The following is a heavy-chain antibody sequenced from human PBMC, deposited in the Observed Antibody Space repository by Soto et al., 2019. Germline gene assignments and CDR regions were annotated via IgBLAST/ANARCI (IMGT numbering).Heavy chain of an antibody. CDR1: GFTFSTYA. J-gene: IGHJ6*02. CDR2: ISGSAGSI. D-gene: IGHD3-10*02. V-gene: IGHV3-23*01. CDR3: ASNMVFGEYGLDV. Sequence: GGSLRLSCEASGFTFSTYAMSWVRQAPGKGLQWVSAISGSAGSIYYADSGKGRFTISRDNSKNTLFLQMNSLRAEDTAVYYCASNMVFGEYGLDVWGQGTTVTVSS.